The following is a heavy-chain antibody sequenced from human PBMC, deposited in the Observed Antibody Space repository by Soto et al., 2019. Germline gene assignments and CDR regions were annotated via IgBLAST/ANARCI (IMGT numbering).Heavy chain of an antibody. V-gene: IGHV1-18*01. Sequence: GASVKVSCKASGYTFTSYGISWVRQAPGQGLEWMGWISAYNGNTNYAQKLQGRVTMTTDTSTSTAYMELRSLRSDDTAVYYCARWGYYYDSSGYSLGVFDIWGKGKMVTVS. D-gene: IGHD3-22*01. CDR3: ARWGYYYDSSGYSLGVFDI. CDR1: GYTFTSYG. CDR2: ISAYNGNT. J-gene: IGHJ3*02.